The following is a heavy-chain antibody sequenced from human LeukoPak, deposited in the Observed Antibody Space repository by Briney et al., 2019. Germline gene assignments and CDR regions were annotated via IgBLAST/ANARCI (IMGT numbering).Heavy chain of an antibody. Sequence: PSETLSLTCTVSGGSISSYYWSWIRQPPGKGLEWIGYLYNSGSTKYNPSLTSRVTISVDTSKNQVSLKLSSVTAADTAVYYCTRHDSSGSSPWGQGTLVTVSS. CDR3: TRHDSSGSSP. CDR2: LYNSGST. CDR1: GGSISSYY. J-gene: IGHJ5*02. V-gene: IGHV4-59*08. D-gene: IGHD3-10*01.